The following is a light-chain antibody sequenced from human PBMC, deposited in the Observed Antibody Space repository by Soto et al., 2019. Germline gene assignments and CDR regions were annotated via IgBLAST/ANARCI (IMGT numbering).Light chain of an antibody. Sequence: QSVLTQPPSVSGAPGQRVTISCTGSSSNIGAGYNVHWYQQVPGTAPKLLIYGDSNRPSGVPDRFSGSKSGTSASLAITGLQAEDEADYYCQSYDSSLSGWLFGGGPKLTFL. J-gene: IGLJ3*02. V-gene: IGLV1-40*01. CDR2: GDS. CDR1: SSNIGAGYN. CDR3: QSYDSSLSGWL.